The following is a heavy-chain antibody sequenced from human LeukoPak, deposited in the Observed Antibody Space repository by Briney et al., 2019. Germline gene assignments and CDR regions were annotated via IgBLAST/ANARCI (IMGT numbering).Heavy chain of an antibody. D-gene: IGHD2-15*01. CDR2: IIPILGIA. Sequence: SVKVSCKASGGTFSSYAISWVRQAPGQGLEWMGRIIPILGIANYAQKFQGRVTITADKSTSTAYMELSSLRSEDTAVYYCASSISVGYCSGGSCYTNFDYWGQGTLVTVFS. J-gene: IGHJ4*02. CDR1: GGTFSSYA. CDR3: ASSISVGYCSGGSCYTNFDY. V-gene: IGHV1-69*04.